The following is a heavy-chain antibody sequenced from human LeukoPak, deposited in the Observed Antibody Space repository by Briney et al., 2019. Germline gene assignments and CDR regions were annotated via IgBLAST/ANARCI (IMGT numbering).Heavy chain of an antibody. Sequence: SETLSLTCTVSGDSISISYYWGWIRQPPGKGLEWIGTIYYSGSTYYNPSLKSRVTISVDTSKNQFSLKLSSVTAADTAVYYCARVNLPYYYDSRGYYYSFDYWGQGSLVTVSS. J-gene: IGHJ4*02. D-gene: IGHD3-22*01. CDR2: IYYSGST. V-gene: IGHV4-39*07. CDR1: GDSISISYY. CDR3: ARVNLPYYYDSRGYYYSFDY.